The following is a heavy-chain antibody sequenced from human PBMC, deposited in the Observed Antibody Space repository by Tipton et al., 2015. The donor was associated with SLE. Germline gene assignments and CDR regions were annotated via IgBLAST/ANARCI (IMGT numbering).Heavy chain of an antibody. CDR3: ARDHLPGGCYFCMGV. Sequence: TLSLTCTVSGGSISSYYWSWIRQPPGKGLEWIGDISYSGSTNYSPSLKSRVTISVDTSKDQFSLKLSSVTAADTAVYYCARDHLPGGCYFCMGVWGKGTTIAVSS. CDR2: ISYSGST. J-gene: IGHJ6*03. V-gene: IGHV4-59*01. D-gene: IGHD3-10*01. CDR1: GGSISSYY.